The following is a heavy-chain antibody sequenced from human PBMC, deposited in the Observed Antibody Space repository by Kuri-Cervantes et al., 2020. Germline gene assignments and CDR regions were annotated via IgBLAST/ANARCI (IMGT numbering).Heavy chain of an antibody. CDR1: GFAFSSYG. J-gene: IGHJ4*02. V-gene: IGHV3-30*03. D-gene: IGHD6-13*01. CDR3: TRPGSSWYSWIEY. CDR2: ISYDGSNK. Sequence: GGSLRLSCAASGFAFSSYGMHWVRQAPGKGLEWVAVISYDGSNKYYADSVKGRFTISRDDSKNTVYLQMNSLKTEDTAVYYCTRPGSSWYSWIEYWGQGTQVTVSS.